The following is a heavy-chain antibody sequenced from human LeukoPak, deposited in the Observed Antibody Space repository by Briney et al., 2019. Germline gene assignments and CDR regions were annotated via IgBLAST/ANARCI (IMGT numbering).Heavy chain of an antibody. J-gene: IGHJ4*02. CDR1: GFTFSSYA. D-gene: IGHD5-18*01. CDR2: ISYDGSNK. Sequence: GRSLRLSCAASGFTFSSYAMHWVRQAPGKGLEWVAVISYDGSNKYYADSVKGRFTISRDNSKNTLYLQMNSLRAEDTAVYYCTRGGERQLWLDCWGQGTLVTVSS. V-gene: IGHV3-30*04. CDR3: TRGGERQLWLDC.